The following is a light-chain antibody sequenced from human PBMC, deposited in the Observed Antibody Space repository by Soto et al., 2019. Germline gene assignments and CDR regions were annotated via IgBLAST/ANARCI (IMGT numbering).Light chain of an antibody. CDR3: MQALQTPLT. J-gene: IGKJ4*01. CDR2: DAS. Sequence: GDRVTITCQASQDITNYLHWFQQKPGKAPKLLIYDASNLETGVPDRFSGSGSGTDFTLKISRVEAEDVGVYYCMQALQTPLTFGGVTKVDIK. V-gene: IGKV1-33*01. CDR1: QDITNY.